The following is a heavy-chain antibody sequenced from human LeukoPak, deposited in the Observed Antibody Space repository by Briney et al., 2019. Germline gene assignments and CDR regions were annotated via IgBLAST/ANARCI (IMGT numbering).Heavy chain of an antibody. CDR3: AKNVPGRAIDD. J-gene: IGHJ4*02. D-gene: IGHD2-15*01. Sequence: PGGSLSLSCAASGFTFSSYSMNWSRQAPGKGLEWVSTIGTSADTYYPDSVKGRFTISRDNSRNTLDLQMNSLRADDTAVYYCAKNVPGRAIDDWGQGTLVTVST. CDR1: GFTFSSYS. CDR2: IGTSADT. V-gene: IGHV3-23*01.